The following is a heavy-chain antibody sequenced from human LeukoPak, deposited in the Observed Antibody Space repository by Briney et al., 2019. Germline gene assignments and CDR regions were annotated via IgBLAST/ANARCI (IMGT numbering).Heavy chain of an antibody. V-gene: IGHV1-2*02. CDR1: GYTFTDYL. CDR3: TRGSGKAAAGTDY. Sequence: ASVKVSCKASGYTFTDYLMNWVRQAPGQGLEWMGWINGNSGGTNYAQKFQGRVTMTRDTSITTAYMELRSLTSDDTAVYYCTRGSGKAAAGTDYWGQGTLVTVS. J-gene: IGHJ4*02. D-gene: IGHD6-13*01. CDR2: INGNSGGT.